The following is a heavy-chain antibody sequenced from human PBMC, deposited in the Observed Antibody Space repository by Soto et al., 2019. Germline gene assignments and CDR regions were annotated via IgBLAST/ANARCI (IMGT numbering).Heavy chain of an antibody. CDR1: GFSFSTTGVG. J-gene: IGHJ4*02. CDR3: AHRQAQGLGLAGTFDS. V-gene: IGHV2-5*02. Sequence: QITLKESGPTLVKPTQTLTLTCTFSGFSFSTTGVGVGWIRQPPGKALEWLALIYWDDDKRYSPSLKSRLTTSKDTSKNQVVLTMTNMDPVDTATYYCAHRQAQGLGLAGTFDSWGQGTLVTVSS. CDR2: IYWDDDK. D-gene: IGHD6-19*01.